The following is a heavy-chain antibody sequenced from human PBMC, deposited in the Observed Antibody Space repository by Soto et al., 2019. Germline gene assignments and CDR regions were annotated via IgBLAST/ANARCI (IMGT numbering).Heavy chain of an antibody. D-gene: IGHD6-19*01. CDR1: GFTFSSYA. J-gene: IGHJ4*02. Sequence: QVQLVEAGGGVVQLGQSLRLSCAASGFTFSSYAMHWVRQAPGKGLVWVAVISYDGSNQYYADSVKGRLTISRDNSKNTLYLQMNSLRAEDTAVYYCERDKGGWLYDYWGQGTLVTVS. CDR3: ERDKGGWLYDY. CDR2: ISYDGSNQ. V-gene: IGHV3-30-3*01.